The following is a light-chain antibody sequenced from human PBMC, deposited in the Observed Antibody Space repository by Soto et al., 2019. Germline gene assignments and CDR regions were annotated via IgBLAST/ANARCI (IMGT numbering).Light chain of an antibody. CDR3: QLWDSRTDHWV. Sequence: SYVPTQPPSVSVAPGQTAKMPCGGNNIGTKSVHWYQQKPGQAPVLVVYAHSDRPSGIPERFSGSVSGNTSTLTIISVEAGDEADYYCQLWDSRTDHWVFGGGTKVTVL. CDR1: NIGTKS. CDR2: AHS. J-gene: IGLJ3*02. V-gene: IGLV3-21*02.